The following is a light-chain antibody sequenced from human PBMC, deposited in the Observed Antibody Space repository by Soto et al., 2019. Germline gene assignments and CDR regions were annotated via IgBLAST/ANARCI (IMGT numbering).Light chain of an antibody. CDR2: ANN. CDR1: SSNIGAGYD. J-gene: IGLJ1*01. CDR3: QSSDRPLSRV. V-gene: IGLV1-40*01. Sequence: QSVLTQPPSVSGAPGQRVTISCTGSSSNIGAGYDIHWYQQLPGTAPKLLIYANNNRPSGVPDRFAGSKSGTSASLAITGLQAEDEADYYCQSSDRPLSRVLGTRTKVTVL.